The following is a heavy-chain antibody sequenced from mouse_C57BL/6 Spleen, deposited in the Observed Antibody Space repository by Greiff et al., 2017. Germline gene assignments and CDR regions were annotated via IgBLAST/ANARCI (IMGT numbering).Heavy chain of an antibody. CDR3: TPYGSSRDY. Sequence: VKLVESGAELVRPGASVTLSCKASGYTFTDYEMHWVKQTPVHGLEWIGAIDPETGGTAYNQKFKGKAILTADKSSSTAYMELRSLTSEDSAVYYCTPYGSSRDYWGQGTTLTVSS. V-gene: IGHV1-15*01. J-gene: IGHJ2*01. CDR1: GYTFTDYE. CDR2: IDPETGGT. D-gene: IGHD1-1*01.